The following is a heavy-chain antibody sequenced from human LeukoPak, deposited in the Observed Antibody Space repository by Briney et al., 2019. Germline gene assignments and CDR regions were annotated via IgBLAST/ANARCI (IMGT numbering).Heavy chain of an antibody. D-gene: IGHD1-26*01. J-gene: IGHJ4*02. V-gene: IGHV4-59*12. CDR3: AREGGSYDRPIDY. CDR1: GGSISSYY. Sequence: KASETLSLTCTVSGGSISSYYWSWIRQPPRKGLEWIGYIYASGSTNYNPSLKSRVTISVDTSKNQFSLKLSSVTAADTAVYYCAREGGSYDRPIDYWGQGTLVTVSS. CDR2: IYASGST.